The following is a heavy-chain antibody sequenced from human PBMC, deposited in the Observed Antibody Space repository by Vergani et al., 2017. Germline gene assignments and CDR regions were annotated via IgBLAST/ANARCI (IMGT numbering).Heavy chain of an antibody. CDR1: GGSISSGSYY. CDR2: IYTSGST. J-gene: IGHJ6*03. CDR3: ARAVYNWIPWSYYYYMDV. Sequence: QVQLQESGPGLVKPSQTLSLTCTVSGGSISSGSYYWSWIRQPAGKGLEWIGRIYTSGSTNYNPSLKSRVTISVDTSKNQFSLKLSSVTAADTAVYYCARAVYNWIPWSYYYYMDVWGKGTTVTVSS. D-gene: IGHD1-20*01. V-gene: IGHV4-61*02.